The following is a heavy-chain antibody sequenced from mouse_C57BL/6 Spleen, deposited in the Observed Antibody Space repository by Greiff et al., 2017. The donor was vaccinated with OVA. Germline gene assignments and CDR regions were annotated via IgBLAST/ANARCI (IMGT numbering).Heavy chain of an antibody. J-gene: IGHJ2*01. CDR1: GFTFSDYY. CDR3: ARGKKNFDY. CDR2: INYDGSST. V-gene: IGHV5-16*01. Sequence: EVQVVESEGGLVQPGSSMKLSCTASGFTFSDYYMAWVRQVPEKGLEWVANINYDGSSTYYLDSLKSRFIISRDNAKNILYLQMSSLKSEDTATYYCARGKKNFDYWGQGTTLTVSS.